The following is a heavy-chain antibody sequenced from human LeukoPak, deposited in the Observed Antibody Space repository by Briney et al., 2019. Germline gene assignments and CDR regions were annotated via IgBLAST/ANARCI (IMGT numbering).Heavy chain of an antibody. CDR2: INPKSGGT. V-gene: IGHV1-2*02. CDR3: ARGRGDWYDSLDY. CDR1: GYTLTGHY. J-gene: IGHJ4*02. Sequence: ASVKVSCKASGYTLTGHYIHWVRQAPGQGLEWMGWINPKSGGTNYAQKFQGRVPMTRDTPIGTAYMELNRLRSDDTAVYYCARGRGDWYDSLDYWGQGTQVTVSS. D-gene: IGHD6-19*01.